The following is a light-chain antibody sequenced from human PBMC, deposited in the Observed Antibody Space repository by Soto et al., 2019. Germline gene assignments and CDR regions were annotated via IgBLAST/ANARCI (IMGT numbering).Light chain of an antibody. CDR3: QQYQSYSRT. J-gene: IGKJ1*01. CDR2: DAS. CDR1: QSISSW. V-gene: IGKV1-5*01. Sequence: IQMTQSPSTLSASVGDRVTITCLASQSISSWLAWYQQKPGKGPKLLIYDASSLESGVPSRFSGSGSGTEFTLTISSLKPDDFATYYCQQYQSYSRTFGQRSMVDI.